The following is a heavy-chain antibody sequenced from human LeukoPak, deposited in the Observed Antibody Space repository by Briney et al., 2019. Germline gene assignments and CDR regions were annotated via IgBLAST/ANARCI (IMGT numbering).Heavy chain of an antibody. J-gene: IGHJ4*02. CDR2: ISGSGDST. V-gene: IGHV3-23*01. CDR3: ATNVDSSAD. CDR1: GFTFSTYA. D-gene: IGHD6-6*01. Sequence: GGSLRLSCAASGFTFSTYAMNWVRQAPGKGLEWVSTISGSGDSTYYADSVKGRFTISRDNSRNTVYLQMNSLTVEDTAVYYCATNVDSSADWGQGTLVTVSS.